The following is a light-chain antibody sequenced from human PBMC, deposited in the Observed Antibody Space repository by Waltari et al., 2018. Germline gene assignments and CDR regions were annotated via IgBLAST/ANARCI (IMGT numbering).Light chain of an antibody. CDR3: HQYNDGPPFN. Sequence: EIVMTQSPATLSVSPGERAILSCRASQSVTTNLAWYQQKPGQAPRPLIYGASTRATDNPARFSGSGSGTEFTLTISSLQSEDCAVYYCHQYNDGPPFNFGQGTKLEIK. V-gene: IGKV3-15*01. CDR1: QSVTTN. CDR2: GAS. J-gene: IGKJ2*01.